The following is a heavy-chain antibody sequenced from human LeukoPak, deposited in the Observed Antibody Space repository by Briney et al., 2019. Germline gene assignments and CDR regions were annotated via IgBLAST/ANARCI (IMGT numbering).Heavy chain of an antibody. J-gene: IGHJ3*02. CDR2: INPSGGST. D-gene: IGHD4-23*01. Sequence: GASVKVSCKASGYTFTSYYMHWVRQAPGQGLEWMGIINPSGGSTSYAQKFQGRVTMTRDTSISTAYMELSRLRSDDTAVYYCARGSAPLYGGAFDIWGQGTMVTVSS. CDR1: GYTFTSYY. V-gene: IGHV1-46*01. CDR3: ARGSAPLYGGAFDI.